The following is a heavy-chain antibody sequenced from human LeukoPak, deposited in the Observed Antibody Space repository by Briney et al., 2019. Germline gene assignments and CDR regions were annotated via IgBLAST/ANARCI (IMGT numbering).Heavy chain of an antibody. J-gene: IGHJ6*02. Sequence: PSETLSLTCTVSGGSISSGDYYWSWIRQPPGKGLEWIGYIYYSGSTYYNPSLKSRVTISVDTSKNQFSLKLSSVTAADTAVYYCAREYCGGDCYLYYYYGMDVWGQGTTVTVSS. V-gene: IGHV4-30-4*01. CDR3: AREYCGGDCYLYYYYGMDV. CDR1: GGSISSGDYY. D-gene: IGHD2-21*02. CDR2: IYYSGST.